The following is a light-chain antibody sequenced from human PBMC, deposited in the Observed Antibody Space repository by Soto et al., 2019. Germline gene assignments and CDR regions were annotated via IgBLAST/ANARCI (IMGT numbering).Light chain of an antibody. V-gene: IGKV3D-20*02. CDR2: DSS. CDR3: QQRKNWPPIT. Sequence: ELVLTQSPGTLSFSPGERATLSCRPIQKFGSTYLAWYQQKPGQAPRLLIFDSSNRATGVPVRFSGSGSGTVFTLTIGSLEPEDSAVHYCQQRKNWPPITFGQGTRLEIK. CDR1: QKFGSTY. J-gene: IGKJ5*01.